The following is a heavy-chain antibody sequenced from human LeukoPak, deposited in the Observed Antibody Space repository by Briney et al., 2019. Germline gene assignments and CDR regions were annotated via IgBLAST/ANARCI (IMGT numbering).Heavy chain of an antibody. D-gene: IGHD6-19*01. CDR3: ATDIAVAGHLDAFDI. CDR1: GYTFTRHY. CDR2: INPSGGSA. V-gene: IGHV1-46*01. J-gene: IGHJ3*02. Sequence: ASVKVSCKASGYTFTRHYMHWVRQAPGQGLEWMGIINPSGGSASYAQKFQGRVAMTRDTSTSTVYMELSSLRSEDTAVYYCATDIAVAGHLDAFDIWGQGTMVTVSS.